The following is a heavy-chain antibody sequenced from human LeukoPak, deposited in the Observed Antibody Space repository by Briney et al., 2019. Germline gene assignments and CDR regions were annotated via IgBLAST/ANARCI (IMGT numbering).Heavy chain of an antibody. V-gene: IGHV3-23*01. CDR3: AKDRNAYYDIPEPYYY. J-gene: IGHJ4*02. Sequence: PTGGSLRLSCAASGFTFSSYGMSWVRQAPGKGLEWVSAISGSGGSTYYADSVKGRFTISRDNSKNTLYLQMNSLRAEDTAVYYCAKDRNAYYDIPEPYYYWGQGTLVTVSS. CDR1: GFTFSSYG. CDR2: ISGSGGST. D-gene: IGHD3-9*01.